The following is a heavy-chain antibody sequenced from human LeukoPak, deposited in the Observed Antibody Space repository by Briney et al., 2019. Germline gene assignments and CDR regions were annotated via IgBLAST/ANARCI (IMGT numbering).Heavy chain of an antibody. Sequence: SSETPSLTCTVSGGSISSGHYFWTWIRQPPGKGLEWIGSIYYSGSTYYNPSLKSRVTISVDTSKNQFSLKLSSVTAADTAVYYCARVLGGGKVGLYAERKNWFDPWGQGTLVTVSS. CDR1: GGSISSGHYF. J-gene: IGHJ5*02. D-gene: IGHD2-15*01. CDR3: ARVLGGGKVGLYAERKNWFDP. CDR2: IYYSGST. V-gene: IGHV4-39*07.